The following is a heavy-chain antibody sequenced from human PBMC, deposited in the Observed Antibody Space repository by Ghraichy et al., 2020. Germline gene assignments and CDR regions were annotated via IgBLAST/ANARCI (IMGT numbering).Heavy chain of an antibody. CDR3: ARAGGYCSSTSCYVRYAFDI. Sequence: SVKDSCKASGGTFSSYAISWVRQAPGQGLEWMGGIIPIFGTANYAQKFQGRVTITADESTSTAYMELSSLRSEDTAVYYCARAGGYCSSTSCYVRYAFDIWGQGTMVTVSS. V-gene: IGHV1-69*13. CDR1: GGTFSSYA. J-gene: IGHJ3*02. CDR2: IIPIFGTA. D-gene: IGHD2-2*03.